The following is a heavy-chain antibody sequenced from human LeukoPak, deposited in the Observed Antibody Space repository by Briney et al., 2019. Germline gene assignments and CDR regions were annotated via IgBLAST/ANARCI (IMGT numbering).Heavy chain of an antibody. CDR3: ARGFRITMVRGVKGWFDP. V-gene: IGHV4-34*01. CDR1: GGSFSGYY. J-gene: IGHJ5*02. Sequence: SKTLSLTCAVYGGSFSGYYWSRIRQPPGKGLEWIGEINHSGSTNYNPSLKSRVTISVDTSKNQFSLKLSSVTAADTAVYYCARGFRITMVRGVKGWFDPWGQGTLVTVSS. D-gene: IGHD3-10*01. CDR2: INHSGST.